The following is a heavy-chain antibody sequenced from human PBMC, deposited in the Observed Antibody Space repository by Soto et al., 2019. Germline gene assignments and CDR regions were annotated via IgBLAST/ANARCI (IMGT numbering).Heavy chain of an antibody. CDR2: IYPGDSDT. Sequence: GESLKISCKGSGYSFTSYWIGWVRQMPGKGLEWMGIIYPGDSDTRYSPSFQGQVTISADKSISTAYLQWSSLKAPDTAMYYCATSPPPFYDYVWGSYRDAFDIWGQGTMVTVSS. D-gene: IGHD3-16*02. V-gene: IGHV5-51*01. CDR3: ATSPPPFYDYVWGSYRDAFDI. CDR1: GYSFTSYW. J-gene: IGHJ3*02.